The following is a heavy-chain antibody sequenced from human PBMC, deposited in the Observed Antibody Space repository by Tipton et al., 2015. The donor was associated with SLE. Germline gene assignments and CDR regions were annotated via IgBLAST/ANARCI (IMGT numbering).Heavy chain of an antibody. J-gene: IGHJ3*02. CDR2: IYYSGST. D-gene: IGHD6-13*01. CDR1: GGSISSYY. Sequence: TLSLTCTVSGGSISSYYWSRIRQPPGKGLEWLGKIYYSGSTNYNPSLKSRVTISVDTSKNQFSLKLSSVTAADTAVYYCARGGSSWPDSFDIWGQGTRDTVSS. V-gene: IGHV4-59*01. CDR3: ARGGSSWPDSFDI.